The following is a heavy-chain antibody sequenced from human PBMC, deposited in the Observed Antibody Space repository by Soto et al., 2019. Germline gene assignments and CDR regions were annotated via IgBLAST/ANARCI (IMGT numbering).Heavy chain of an antibody. Sequence: GSLRLSCAASGFTFSNYIMHWVRQAPGKGLEWVAIILHDGNNKYYADSVKGRFTISRDNSKNTLYLQMNSLRTEDTAIYYCARDDEGGSYCDLGYWGQGTLVTVSS. CDR1: GFTFSNYI. CDR2: ILHDGNNK. D-gene: IGHD3-10*01. J-gene: IGHJ4*02. V-gene: IGHV3-30-3*01. CDR3: ARDDEGGSYCDLGY.